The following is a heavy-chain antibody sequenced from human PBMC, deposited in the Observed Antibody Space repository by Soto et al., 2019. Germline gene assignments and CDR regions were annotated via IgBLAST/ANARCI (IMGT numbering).Heavy chain of an antibody. CDR2: ISSRSRSI. V-gene: IGHV3-21*01. CDR3: ARDRGDYEGLVPSSFDH. CDR1: GFTFSSYS. J-gene: IGHJ4*01. D-gene: IGHD4-17*01. Sequence: EVQLVESGGGLVKPGGSLRLSCAASGFTFSSYSMHWVRQAPGKGLEWVSSISSRSRSIYYADSQKGRFAISRDTTKNSLYMQMNNLRAEDTAVYDCARDRGDYEGLVPSSFDHWGHGTLVTVSS.